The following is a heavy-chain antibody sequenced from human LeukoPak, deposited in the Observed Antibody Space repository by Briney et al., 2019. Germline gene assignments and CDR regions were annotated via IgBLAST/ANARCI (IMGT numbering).Heavy chain of an antibody. J-gene: IGHJ4*02. V-gene: IGHV3-23*01. Sequence: GGSLRLSCAVSGFMFGSYAMSWVRQVPGKGLERVSGITNSGDNTFHADSVKGRFSISRDNAKNTVYLQMNSLRAEDTGIYYCARGTSAGGPISPFDFWGQGTVVTVSS. CDR3: ARGTSAGGPISPFDF. CDR2: ITNSGDNT. CDR1: GFMFGSYA. D-gene: IGHD6-13*01.